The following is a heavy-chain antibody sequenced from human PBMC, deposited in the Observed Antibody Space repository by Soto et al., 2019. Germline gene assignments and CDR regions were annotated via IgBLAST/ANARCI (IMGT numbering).Heavy chain of an antibody. Sequence: KASETLSLTCSVSGGSISSGGYSWSWIRQAPGKGLEWIGYISHSGKTYYNPSLRSRVNISEDISKNQFSLNLSSVTAADTAVYYCARVRDYGSETLTWHDPWGQGTLVTVSS. V-gene: IGHV4-30-2*01. CDR3: ARVRDYGSETLTWHDP. CDR1: GGSISSGGYS. CDR2: ISHSGKT. D-gene: IGHD3-10*01. J-gene: IGHJ5*02.